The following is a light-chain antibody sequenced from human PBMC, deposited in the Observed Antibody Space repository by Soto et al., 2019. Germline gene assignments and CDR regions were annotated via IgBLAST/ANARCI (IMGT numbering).Light chain of an antibody. CDR3: LQHTYIWS. Sequence: DIQMTQSPPSLSASVGDRVTITCRASQDVSNDLGWFQQKPGKAPKRLIFGASNLESGVPSRFSGTGSGTEFIPTITNLQPEDFATYYCLQHTYIWSFGQGTKV. J-gene: IGKJ1*01. V-gene: IGKV1-17*02. CDR2: GAS. CDR1: QDVSND.